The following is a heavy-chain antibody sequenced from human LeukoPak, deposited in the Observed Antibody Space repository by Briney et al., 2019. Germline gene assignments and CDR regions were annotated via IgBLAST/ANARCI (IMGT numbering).Heavy chain of an antibody. CDR3: TSHAAFDP. CDR1: GFTFNNAW. CDR2: IKSKNVGGTT. V-gene: IGHV3-15*01. J-gene: IGHJ5*02. Sequence: GGSLRLSCAASGFTFNNAWMNWVRQAPGKGLEWVGRIKSKNVGGTTDYAAPVKGRSTISRDDSKNTVYLQMNSLKIEDTAVYYCTSHAAFDPWGQGTLVTVSS.